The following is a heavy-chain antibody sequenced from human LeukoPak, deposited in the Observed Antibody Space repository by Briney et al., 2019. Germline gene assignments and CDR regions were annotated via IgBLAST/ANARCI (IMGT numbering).Heavy chain of an antibody. Sequence: GGSLRLSCAASGFTFSSYWMTWVRQAPGKGLEWVANIKPDGSEGHYVDSVKGRFTISRDNAKNSLYLQMNSLRAEDTAVYYCATHYDWTFDYWGQGTLVTVSS. CDR2: IKPDGSEG. V-gene: IGHV3-7*01. CDR3: ATHYDWTFDY. D-gene: IGHD3-9*01. CDR1: GFTFSSYW. J-gene: IGHJ4*02.